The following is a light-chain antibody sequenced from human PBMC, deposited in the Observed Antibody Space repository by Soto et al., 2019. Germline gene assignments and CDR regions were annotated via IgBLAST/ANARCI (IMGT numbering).Light chain of an antibody. V-gene: IGLV1-51*01. CDR3: GSWDSALSVVL. CDR1: DSNIGNNS. Sequence: QSVLTQPPSVSAAPGQKVTISCSGSDSNIGNNSVSWYQQLPGTAPKFLIYDNSERPSGIPDRFSASKSGTSATLGITGLQTGDEADYYCGSWDSALSVVLFCGGTQLTVL. J-gene: IGLJ2*01. CDR2: DNS.